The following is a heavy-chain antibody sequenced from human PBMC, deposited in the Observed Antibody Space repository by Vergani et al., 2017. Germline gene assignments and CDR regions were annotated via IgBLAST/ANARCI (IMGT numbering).Heavy chain of an antibody. J-gene: IGHJ6*02. V-gene: IGHV3-30-3*01. CDR2: ISYDGSNK. CDR3: ASGAGWDGDYVLFYYYGMDV. Sequence: QVQLVESGGGVVQTGRSLRLSCAASGFTFSSYAMHWVRQAPGKGLEWVAVISYDGSNKYYADSVKGRFTISRDNSKNTLYLQMNSLRAEDTAVYYCASGAGWDGDYVLFYYYGMDVWGQGTTVTVSS. D-gene: IGHD4-17*01. CDR1: GFTFSSYA.